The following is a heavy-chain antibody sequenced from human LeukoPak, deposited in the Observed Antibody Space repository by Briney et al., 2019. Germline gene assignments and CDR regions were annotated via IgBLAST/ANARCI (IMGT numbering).Heavy chain of an antibody. D-gene: IGHD2-15*01. CDR1: GGSISSYY. V-gene: IGHV4-59*01. CDR2: IYYSGST. CDR3: AGGLLGCSGGSCYPTDY. J-gene: IGHJ4*02. Sequence: SETLSLTCTVSGGSISSYYWSWIRQPPGKGLEWIGYIYYSGSTNYNPSLKSRVTISVDTSKNQFSLKLSSVTAADTAVYYCAGGLLGCSGGSCYPTDYWGQGTLVIVSS.